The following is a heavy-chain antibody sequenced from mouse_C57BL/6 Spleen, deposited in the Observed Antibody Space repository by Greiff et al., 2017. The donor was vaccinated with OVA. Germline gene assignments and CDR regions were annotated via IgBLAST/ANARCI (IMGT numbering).Heavy chain of an antibody. Sequence: VQLQQSGPELVKPGASVKMSCKASGYTFTDYNMHWVKQSHGKSLEWIGYINPNNGGTSYNQKFKGKATLTVNKSSSTAYMELRSLTSEDSAVYYCATTVVATDWYFDVWGTGTTVTVSS. CDR3: ATTVVATDWYFDV. J-gene: IGHJ1*03. V-gene: IGHV1-22*01. CDR1: GYTFTDYN. D-gene: IGHD1-1*01. CDR2: INPNNGGT.